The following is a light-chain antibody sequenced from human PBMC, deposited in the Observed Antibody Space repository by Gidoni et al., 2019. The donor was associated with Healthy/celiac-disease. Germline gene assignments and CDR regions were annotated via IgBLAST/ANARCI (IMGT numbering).Light chain of an antibody. CDR2: DAS. CDR3: QQFNSYPFT. V-gene: IGKV1-13*02. Sequence: AIQLTQSPSSLSASVGDRVTITCRASQGISSALAWYQQKPVKAPKLLIYDASILESGVPSRFSGSGSGTDFTLTISSLPPEDFATYYCQQFNSYPFTFGPGTKVDI. CDR1: QGISSA. J-gene: IGKJ3*01.